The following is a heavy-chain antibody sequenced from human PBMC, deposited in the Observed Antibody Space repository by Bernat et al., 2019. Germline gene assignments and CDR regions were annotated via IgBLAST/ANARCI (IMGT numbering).Heavy chain of an antibody. CDR3: ARDRSDLDSSGYPYYYYGMDV. CDR1: GFTFSDYY. V-gene: IGHV3-11*05. J-gene: IGHJ6*02. Sequence: QVQLVESGGGLVKPGGSLRLSCAASGFTFSDYYMSWIRQAPGNGLEWVSYISSSSSYTNYADSVKGRFTISRDNAKNSLYLQMNSLRAEDTAVYYCARDRSDLDSSGYPYYYYGMDVWGQGTTVTVSS. CDR2: ISSSSSYT. D-gene: IGHD3-22*01.